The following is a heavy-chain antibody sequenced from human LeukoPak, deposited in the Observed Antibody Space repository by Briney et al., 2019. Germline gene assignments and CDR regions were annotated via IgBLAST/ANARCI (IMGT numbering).Heavy chain of an antibody. J-gene: IGHJ4*02. D-gene: IGHD6-19*01. V-gene: IGHV3-66*02. CDR1: GFTVSSNY. Sequence: QPGGSLRLSCAASGFTVSSNYMSWVRQAPGKGLEWVSVIYSGGSTYYADSVKGRFTISRDNSKNTLYLQMNSLRAEDTAVYYCARDPFAVAARGYFDYWGQGTLVTVSS. CDR3: ARDPFAVAARGYFDY. CDR2: IYSGGST.